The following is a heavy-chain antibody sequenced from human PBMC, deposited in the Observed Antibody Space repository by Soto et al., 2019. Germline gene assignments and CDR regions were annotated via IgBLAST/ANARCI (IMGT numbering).Heavy chain of an antibody. CDR2: ISFDGSNK. CDR3: ARDLRSYLYAQDCGTGGLGV. D-gene: IGHD2-21*01. J-gene: IGHJ6*02. CDR1: GFTFNSYG. V-gene: IGHV3-30*03. Sequence: QVQLVESGGGVVQPGRSLRLSCTASGFTFNSYGMHWVRQAPGKGLEWVALISFDGSNKYYADSVKGQFTVSRDRSKNTLYLQMNSLRAEDTAVYYCARDLRSYLYAQDCGTGGLGVWGQGTTVSVSS.